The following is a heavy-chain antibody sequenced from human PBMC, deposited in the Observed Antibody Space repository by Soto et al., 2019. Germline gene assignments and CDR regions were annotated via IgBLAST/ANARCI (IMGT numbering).Heavy chain of an antibody. CDR3: ARWVRGKPLYYYYGMDV. Sequence: QVQLVQSGAEVKKPGSSVKVSCKASGGTFSSYAISWVRQAPGQGLEWMGGIIPIFGTANYAQKFQGRVTITADESTSTAYMELSSLRSEDTAVYYCARWVRGKPLYYYYGMDVWGQGTTVTVSS. J-gene: IGHJ6*02. CDR2: IIPIFGTA. CDR1: GGTFSSYA. V-gene: IGHV1-69*01. D-gene: IGHD3-16*01.